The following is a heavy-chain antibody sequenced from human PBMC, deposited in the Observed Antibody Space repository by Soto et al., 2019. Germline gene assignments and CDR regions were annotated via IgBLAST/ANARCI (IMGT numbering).Heavy chain of an antibody. V-gene: IGHV1-69*13. D-gene: IGHD3-22*01. CDR1: GGTFSGNA. CDR2: IIPMFGTA. CDR3: ARAGSHYYDSSGYTSKYYYYGMDV. Sequence: RASVKVSCKASGGTFSGNAFSWVRQAPGQGLEWVGGIIPMFGTANYAQKFQGRVTITADESTSKAYMELSSLRSEDTAVYYSARAGSHYYDSSGYTSKYYYYGMDVWGQGTTVTVSS. J-gene: IGHJ6*02.